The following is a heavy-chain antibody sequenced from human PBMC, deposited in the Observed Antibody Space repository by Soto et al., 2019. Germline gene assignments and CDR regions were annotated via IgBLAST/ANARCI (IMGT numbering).Heavy chain of an antibody. V-gene: IGHV3-30*18. Sequence: QVQLVESGGGVVHPGRSLTLSCEAYGFTFNSYGMYWFRQAPGKGLECVSYTLYDGSKKYYADSVKGRFTISRDNPKNTLYLQMDKMRPEDTAVYYCLKDVAHMADHWGQGTLVSVSS. D-gene: IGHD5-12*01. CDR3: LKDVAHMADH. CDR2: TLYDGSKK. J-gene: IGHJ4*02. CDR1: GFTFNSYG.